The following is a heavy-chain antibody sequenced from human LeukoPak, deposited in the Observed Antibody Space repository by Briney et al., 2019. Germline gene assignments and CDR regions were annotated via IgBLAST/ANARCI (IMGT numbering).Heavy chain of an antibody. CDR2: IYYSGYT. Sequence: SETLSLTCTVSGGSISSYYWSWIRQPPGKGLEWIGCIYYSGYTNYKSSLKSRVTISVDTSKNQFSLKLSSVTAADTAVYYCVREMAGTYSFDPWGQGTLVTVSS. CDR1: GGSISSYY. J-gene: IGHJ5*02. CDR3: VREMAGTYSFDP. D-gene: IGHD6-19*01. V-gene: IGHV4-59*01.